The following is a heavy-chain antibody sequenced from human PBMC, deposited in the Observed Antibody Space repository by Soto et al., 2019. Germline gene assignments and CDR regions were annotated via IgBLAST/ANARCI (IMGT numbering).Heavy chain of an antibody. CDR3: ARDSEGYRHIVVVTASYGMDV. Sequence: QVQLVQSGAEVKKPGSSVKVSCKASGGTFSSYAISWVRQAPGQGLEWMGGIIPIFGTANYAQKFQGRVTITADESTSTAYMELSSLRSEDTAVYYCARDSEGYRHIVVVTASYGMDVWGEGTTVAVSS. CDR1: GGTFSSYA. D-gene: IGHD2-21*02. CDR2: IIPIFGTA. V-gene: IGHV1-69*01. J-gene: IGHJ6*04.